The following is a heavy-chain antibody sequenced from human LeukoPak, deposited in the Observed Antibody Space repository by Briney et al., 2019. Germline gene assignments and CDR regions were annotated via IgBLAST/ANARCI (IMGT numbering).Heavy chain of an antibody. J-gene: IGHJ3*02. Sequence: GASVKVSCKVSGYTLTELSMHWVRQAPGKGLEWMGGFDPEDGETIYAQKFQGRVTMTEDTSTDTAYMELSSLRSEDTAVYYCATDKTYYYDSIYAFDIWGQGTMVTVSS. D-gene: IGHD3-22*01. CDR1: GYTLTELS. CDR3: ATDKTYYYDSIYAFDI. CDR2: FDPEDGET. V-gene: IGHV1-24*01.